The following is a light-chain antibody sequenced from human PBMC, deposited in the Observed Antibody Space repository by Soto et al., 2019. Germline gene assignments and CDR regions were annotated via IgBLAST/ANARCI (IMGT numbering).Light chain of an antibody. J-gene: IGKJ1*01. CDR3: QQYNSYWRT. CDR2: DAS. Sequence: DIQMTQSPSTLSASVGDRATLTCRASQSIRSWLAWYQQKPGKSPKLLIYDASILESGVPSRFSGSGSGTEFTLTISSLQPDDFATYYCQQYNSYWRTFGQGTKVDIK. CDR1: QSIRSW. V-gene: IGKV1-5*01.